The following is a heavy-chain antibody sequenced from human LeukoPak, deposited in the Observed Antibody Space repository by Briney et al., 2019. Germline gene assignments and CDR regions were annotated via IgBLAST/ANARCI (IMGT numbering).Heavy chain of an antibody. Sequence: GGSLRLSCAASGLTFGDYGMSWVRQGPGKGLEWVSGISWNGGYIGYVDSVKGRFTISRDNAKNSLYLQMNSLRAEDTALYYCARGYYDSSGKGGYFLDSWGQGTLVTVSS. CDR1: GLTFGDYG. J-gene: IGHJ4*02. V-gene: IGHV3-20*04. CDR2: ISWNGGYI. D-gene: IGHD3-22*01. CDR3: ARGYYDSSGKGGYFLDS.